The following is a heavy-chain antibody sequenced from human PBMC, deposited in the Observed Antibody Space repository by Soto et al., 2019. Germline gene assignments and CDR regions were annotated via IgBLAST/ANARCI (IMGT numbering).Heavy chain of an antibody. CDR3: AREIYDSSGYYAPFDY. CDR1: GFTFSSYS. Sequence: EVQLVESGGGLVQPGGSLRLSCAASGFTFSSYSMNWVRQAPGKGLEWVSYISSSSSTIYYADSVKGRFTISRDNAKNSLSLQMNSLRAEDTAVYYCAREIYDSSGYYAPFDYWGQGTLVTVSS. D-gene: IGHD3-22*01. CDR2: ISSSSSTI. J-gene: IGHJ4*02. V-gene: IGHV3-48*01.